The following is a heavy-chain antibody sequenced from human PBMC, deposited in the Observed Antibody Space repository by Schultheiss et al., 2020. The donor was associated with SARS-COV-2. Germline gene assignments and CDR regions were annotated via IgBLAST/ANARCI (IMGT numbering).Heavy chain of an antibody. D-gene: IGHD3-22*01. J-gene: IGHJ4*02. CDR1: GFTVSSNY. CDR2: IYSGGST. Sequence: GGSLRLSCAASGFTVSSNYMSWVRQAPGKGLEWVSVIYSGGSTYYADSVKGRFTISRDNSKNTLYLQMNSLRAEDTAVYYCAKVLGYYDRSGYYRGYFDYWGQGTLVTVSS. V-gene: IGHV3-53*01. CDR3: AKVLGYYDRSGYYRGYFDY.